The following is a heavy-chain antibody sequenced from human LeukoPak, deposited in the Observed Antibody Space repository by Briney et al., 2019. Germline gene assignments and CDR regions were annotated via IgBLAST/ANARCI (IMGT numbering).Heavy chain of an antibody. CDR1: GYTFTSYY. CDR3: AREHDYCDSSGYYPFDP. V-gene: IGHV1-46*01. J-gene: IGHJ5*02. Sequence: ASVKVSCKASGYTFTSYYMHWVRQAPGQGLEWMGIINPSGGSTSYAQKFQGRVTMTRDTSTSTVYMELSSLRSEDTAVYYCAREHDYCDSSGYYPFDPWGQGTLVTVSS. D-gene: IGHD3-22*01. CDR2: INPSGGST.